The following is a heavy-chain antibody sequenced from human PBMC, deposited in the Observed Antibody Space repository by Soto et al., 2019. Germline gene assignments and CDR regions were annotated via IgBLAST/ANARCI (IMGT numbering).Heavy chain of an antibody. D-gene: IGHD2-2*01. CDR1: GFTFSSYG. CDR2: ISYDGSNK. CDR3: AKDPWPFVVVPAADVGVNHYYYYMDV. Sequence: QVQLVESGGGVVQPGRSLRLSCAASGFTFSSYGIHWVRQAPGKGLEWVAVISYDGSNKHYADSVKGRFTISRDNSKNTLYLQMNSLRAEDTAVYYCAKDPWPFVVVPAADVGVNHYYYYMDVWGKGTTVTVSS. V-gene: IGHV3-30*18. J-gene: IGHJ6*03.